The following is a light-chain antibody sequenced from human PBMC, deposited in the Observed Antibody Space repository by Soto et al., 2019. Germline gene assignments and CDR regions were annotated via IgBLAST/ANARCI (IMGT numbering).Light chain of an antibody. CDR3: SSYAGSNIVV. J-gene: IGLJ2*01. CDR2: EVS. CDR1: SSDVGGYNF. Sequence: QSALTQPPSASGSTGQSVTISCTGTSSDVGGYNFVSWYQQHPGKAPKLMIYEVSERPSGVPDRFSGSKSGNTASLTVSGLQADDEADYYCSSYAGSNIVVFGGGTKLTVL. V-gene: IGLV2-8*01.